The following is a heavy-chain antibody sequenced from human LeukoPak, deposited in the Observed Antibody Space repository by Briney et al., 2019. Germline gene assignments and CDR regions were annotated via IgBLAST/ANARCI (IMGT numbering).Heavy chain of an antibody. CDR2: ISAYNGNT. D-gene: IGHD3-22*01. V-gene: IGHV1-18*01. CDR1: GYTFTSYG. J-gene: IGHJ4*02. Sequence: ASVKVSCKASGYTFTSYGISWVRQAPGQGLEWMGWISAYNGNTNYAQKPQGRVTMTTDTSTSTAYMELRSLRSDDTAVYYCARDNPDYYYDSSGRTFDYWGQGTLVTVSS. CDR3: ARDNPDYYYDSSGRTFDY.